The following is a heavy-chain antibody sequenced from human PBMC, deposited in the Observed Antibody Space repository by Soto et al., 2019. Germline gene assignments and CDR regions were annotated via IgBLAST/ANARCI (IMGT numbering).Heavy chain of an antibody. D-gene: IGHD2-8*01. CDR3: SCRYASEYYYFYGMDV. CDR1: GGSISSGGYS. V-gene: IGHV4-30-2*01. Sequence: SETLSLTCAVSGGSISSGGYSWSWIRQPQGKGLEWIGYIYHSGSTYYNPSLKSRVTISVDKSKNQFSLKLSSVTAADTAVYYFSCRYASEYYYFYGMDVWGQWTTVTVSS. J-gene: IGHJ6*02. CDR2: IYHSGST.